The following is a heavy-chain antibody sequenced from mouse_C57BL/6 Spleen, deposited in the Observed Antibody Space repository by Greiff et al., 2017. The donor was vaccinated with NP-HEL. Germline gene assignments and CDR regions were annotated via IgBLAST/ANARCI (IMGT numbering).Heavy chain of an antibody. CDR1: GYTFTSYW. CDR3: ASRRYYGSRAGYYAMDY. Sequence: QVQLQQPGAELVKPGASVKMSCKASGYTFTSYWITWVKQRPGQGLEWIGDIYPGSGSTNYNEKFKSKATLTVDTSSSTAYMQLSSLTSEDSAVYYCASRRYYGSRAGYYAMDYWGQGTSVTVSS. D-gene: IGHD1-1*01. V-gene: IGHV1-55*01. CDR2: IYPGSGST. J-gene: IGHJ4*01.